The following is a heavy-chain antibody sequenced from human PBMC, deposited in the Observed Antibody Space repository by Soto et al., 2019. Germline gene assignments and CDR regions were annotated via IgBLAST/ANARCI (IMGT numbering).Heavy chain of an antibody. CDR3: ARTKGRLYQLLFDF. J-gene: IGHJ4*02. D-gene: IGHD2-2*01. CDR1: GFTFSSYA. V-gene: IGHV3-23*01. Sequence: EVQLLDSGGGLVQPGGSLRLSCAASGFTFSSYAMTWVRQAPGKGLEWVSSISGSGGSRYYADSVKGRFTISRDQSKNTLYLQMNSLRVEDTAVYYCARTKGRLYQLLFDFWGQGTLVTVSS. CDR2: ISGSGGSR.